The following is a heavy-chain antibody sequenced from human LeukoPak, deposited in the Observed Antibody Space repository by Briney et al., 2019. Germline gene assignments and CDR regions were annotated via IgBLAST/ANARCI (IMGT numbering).Heavy chain of an antibody. Sequence: GGSLRLSCAASEFTFDDYAMHWVRQAPGKGLEWISGISWNSGSIGYADSVKGRFTISRDNAKNSLYLQMNSLRAEDTALYYCAKGQWLGPLDYWGQGTLVTVSS. CDR1: EFTFDDYA. D-gene: IGHD6-19*01. J-gene: IGHJ4*02. V-gene: IGHV3-9*01. CDR3: AKGQWLGPLDY. CDR2: ISWNSGSI.